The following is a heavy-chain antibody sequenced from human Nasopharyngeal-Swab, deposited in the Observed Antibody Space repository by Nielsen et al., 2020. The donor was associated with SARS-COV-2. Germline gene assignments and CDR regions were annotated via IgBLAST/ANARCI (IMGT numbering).Heavy chain of an antibody. Sequence: GESLPISCAASGFTFSSYSMNWVRQAPGKGLEWVSSISSSSSYIYYADSVKGRFTISRDNAKNSLYLQMNSLRAEDTAVYYCARASGYDFGYYYGMDVWGQGTTVTVSS. J-gene: IGHJ6*02. CDR2: ISSSSSYI. V-gene: IGHV3-21*01. D-gene: IGHD5-12*01. CDR3: ARASGYDFGYYYGMDV. CDR1: GFTFSSYS.